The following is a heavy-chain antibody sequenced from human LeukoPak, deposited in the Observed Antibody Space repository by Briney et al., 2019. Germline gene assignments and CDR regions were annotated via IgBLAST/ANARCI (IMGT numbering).Heavy chain of an antibody. CDR3: ARRGYSGSIYY. V-gene: IGHV3-7*01. J-gene: IGHJ4*02. Sequence: GGSLRLSCAASGFTFSNFWMTWVRQAPGKGLEWVANIKQDGSEKYYVDSVEGRFTIARDNAKNSLYLQMTSLGAEDTAVYYCARRGYSGSIYYWGQGTLVTVSS. D-gene: IGHD5-12*01. CDR1: GFTFSNFW. CDR2: IKQDGSEK.